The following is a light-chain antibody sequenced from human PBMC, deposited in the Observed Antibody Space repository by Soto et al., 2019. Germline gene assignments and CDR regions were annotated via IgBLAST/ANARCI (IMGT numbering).Light chain of an antibody. J-gene: IGKJ5*01. Sequence: DLQLTQSPSFLSPSIGESVTITCRASQVISTSLAWYQVKPGKAPKLLIYADSTLESGVPSRFSATVSVTEFSLTITSLQPDDFAPYYCQQLFDSPFTFGQGTRLEIK. CDR1: QVISTS. V-gene: IGKV1-9*01. CDR2: ADS. CDR3: QQLFDSPFT.